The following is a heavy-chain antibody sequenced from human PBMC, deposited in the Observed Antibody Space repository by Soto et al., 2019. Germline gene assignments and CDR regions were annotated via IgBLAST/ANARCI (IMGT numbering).Heavy chain of an antibody. D-gene: IGHD3-10*01. CDR1: GYSFTSYD. CDR3: ARDWSMVGGGMDV. J-gene: IGHJ6*02. CDR2: ISAYNGNT. Sequence: QVQLVQSGAEVKKPGASVKVSCRASGYSFTSYDINWVRQAPGQGLVWMGWISAYNGNTIYSQKVQDRVTMTTDTSTSTAYMDLRNLGSDDTAVYYCARDWSMVGGGMDVWGQGTTVTVSS. V-gene: IGHV1-18*01.